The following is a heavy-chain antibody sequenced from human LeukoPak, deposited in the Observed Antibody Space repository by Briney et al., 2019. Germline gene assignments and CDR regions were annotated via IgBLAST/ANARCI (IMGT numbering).Heavy chain of an antibody. V-gene: IGHV3-21*01. D-gene: IGHD3-22*01. J-gene: IGHJ6*03. CDR2: ITSSSSYI. CDR1: GSTFSRYS. Sequence: GGSLRLSCAASGSTFSRYSMNWARQAPGKGLEWVSFITSSSSYIYYADSVKGRFTISRDNAKNSLSLQMNSLRAEDTAVYYCARGYYDSGYMDVWGKGTTVTVSS. CDR3: ARGYYDSGYMDV.